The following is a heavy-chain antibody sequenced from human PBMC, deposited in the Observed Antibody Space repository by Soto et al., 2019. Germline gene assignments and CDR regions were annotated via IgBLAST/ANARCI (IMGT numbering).Heavy chain of an antibody. D-gene: IGHD6-25*01. CDR2: IYPGDSDT. CDR1: GYSFTTYW. CDR3: ARRLAATEHFDF. V-gene: IGHV5-51*01. Sequence: EVQLVQSGAEVKKPGESLKISCKGSGYSFTTYWIAWVRQMPDRGLAWMGIIYPGDSDTRYSPSFQGQVTISADKSIRTAYLHWTSLTPSDTAMYYCARRLAATEHFDFSGQGTLVTVSS. J-gene: IGHJ4*02.